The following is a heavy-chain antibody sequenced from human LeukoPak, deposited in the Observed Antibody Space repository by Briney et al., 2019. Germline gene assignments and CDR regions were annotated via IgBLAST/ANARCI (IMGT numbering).Heavy chain of an antibody. CDR1: GASFSDSY. J-gene: IGHJ4*02. D-gene: IGHD3-16*01. CDR3: ARGRYGPRLGN. CDR2: INNSGST. V-gene: IGHV4-34*01. Sequence: KPLETLSLTCAVYGASFSDSYWSWIRQSPEKGLEWIGEINNSGSTSYNPSLNSRVIMSVDRSKNQFSLRLTSVTAADTAVYYCARGRYGPRLGNWGQGTLVTVSS.